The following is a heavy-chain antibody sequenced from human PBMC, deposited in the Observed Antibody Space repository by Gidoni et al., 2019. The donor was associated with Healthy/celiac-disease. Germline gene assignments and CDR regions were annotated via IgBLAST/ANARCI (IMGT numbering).Heavy chain of an antibody. D-gene: IGHD5-12*01. CDR1: GFTFDDYT. J-gene: IGHJ4*02. Sequence: EVQLVESGGVVVQPGGSLRLSCAASGFTFDDYTMHWVRQAPGKGLEWVSLITWDGGSTYYADSVKGRFTISRDNSKNSLYLQMNSLRTEDTALYYCARDNGYSGYDHWDYFDYWGQGTLVTVSS. CDR3: ARDNGYSGYDHWDYFDY. CDR2: ITWDGGST. V-gene: IGHV3-43*01.